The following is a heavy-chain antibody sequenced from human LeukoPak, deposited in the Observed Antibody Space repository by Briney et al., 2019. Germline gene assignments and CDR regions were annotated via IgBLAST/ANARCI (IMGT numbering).Heavy chain of an antibody. D-gene: IGHD3-3*01. CDR2: IKQDGSEK. Sequence: PGGSLRLSCAPSGFTFSSYWMSWVRQAPGKGLEWVANIKQDGSEKYYVDSVKGRFTISRDNAKNSLYLQMNSLRAEDTAVYYCAREGSYDFWSGYLYYFDYWGQGTLVTFSS. CDR3: AREGSYDFWSGYLYYFDY. V-gene: IGHV3-7*01. J-gene: IGHJ4*02. CDR1: GFTFSSYW.